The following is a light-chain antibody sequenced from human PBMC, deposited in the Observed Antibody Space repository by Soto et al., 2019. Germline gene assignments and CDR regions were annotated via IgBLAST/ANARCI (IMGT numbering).Light chain of an antibody. V-gene: IGKV4-1*01. CDR3: QQYYSTPPT. CDR1: QSVLYSSNNKNY. CDR2: WAS. J-gene: IGKJ1*01. Sequence: DILMPQSPDSLAVSLGERATINCKSSQSVLYSSNNKNYLAWYQQKPGQPPKLLIYWASTRESGVPDRFSGSGSGTDFTLTISSLQAEDVAVYYCQQYYSTPPTFGQGTKVDIK.